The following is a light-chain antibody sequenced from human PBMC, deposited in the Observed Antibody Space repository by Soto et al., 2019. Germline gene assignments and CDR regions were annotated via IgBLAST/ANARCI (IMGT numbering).Light chain of an antibody. CDR2: QAS. J-gene: IGKJ1*01. CDR3: QQYKSYSRT. CDR1: ENVRSW. V-gene: IGKV1-5*03. Sequence: DIQMTQSPSTLSGSVGDRVTITCRASENVRSWLAWYQQKPGKAPKLLMSQASSLESGVPSRFSGSGSGTEFTLSISSLQPDDFATYYCQQYKSYSRTFGQGTKVDIK.